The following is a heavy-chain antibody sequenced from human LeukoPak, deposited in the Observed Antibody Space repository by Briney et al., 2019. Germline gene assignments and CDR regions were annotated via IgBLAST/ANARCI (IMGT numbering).Heavy chain of an antibody. CDR3: LRGPPPTDCSNGLCYPFDY. CDR1: GFTFSTYA. Sequence: GGSLRLSCAAPGFTFSTYAMHWVRQAPGKGLEWVAVISYDGSNKYYADSVKGRFTISRDNSKNTLYLQMNSLRSEETAVYYCLRGPPPTDCSNGLCYPFDYWGQGTLVTVSS. V-gene: IGHV3-30-3*01. J-gene: IGHJ4*02. CDR2: ISYDGSNK. D-gene: IGHD2-8*01.